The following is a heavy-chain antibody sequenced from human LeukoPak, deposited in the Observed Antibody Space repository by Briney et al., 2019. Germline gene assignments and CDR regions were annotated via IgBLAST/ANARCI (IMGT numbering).Heavy chain of an antibody. D-gene: IGHD2-2*01. Sequence: VASVKVSCKASGGTFSSYAISWVRQAPGQGLEWMGGIIPIFGTANYAQKFQGRVTITTDGSTSTAYMELSSLRSEDTAVYYCARPRGYCSSTSCYTPFDYWGQGTLVTVSS. V-gene: IGHV1-69*05. CDR2: IIPIFGTA. J-gene: IGHJ4*02. CDR3: ARPRGYCSSTSCYTPFDY. CDR1: GGTFSSYA.